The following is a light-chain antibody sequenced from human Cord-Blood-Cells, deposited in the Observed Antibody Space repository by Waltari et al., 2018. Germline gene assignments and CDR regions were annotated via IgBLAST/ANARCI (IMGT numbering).Light chain of an antibody. Sequence: QSALPQPASVSGSPGQSITISCTGTSSDVGSYNLVSWYQQNPGKAPKLMIYECSKRPSGVSNRFSGSKASNTASLTISGLQAEDEADYYCCSYAGSSTWVFGGGTKLTVL. V-gene: IGLV2-23*01. J-gene: IGLJ3*02. CDR3: CSYAGSSTWV. CDR1: SSDVGSYNL. CDR2: ECS.